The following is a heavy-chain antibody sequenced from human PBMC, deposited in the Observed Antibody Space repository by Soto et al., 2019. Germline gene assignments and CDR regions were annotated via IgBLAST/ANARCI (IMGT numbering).Heavy chain of an antibody. V-gene: IGHV4-39*01. CDR2: IYYSGST. D-gene: IGHD6-19*01. CDR3: ARHAVNSSGFTDY. CDR1: CGSRGSSGYY. Sequence: LSDPRTVVCGSRGSSGYYWSRKSQPPGKGLEWIGSIYYSGSTYYNPSLKSRVTISVDTSKNQFSLKLSSVTAADTAVYYCARHAVNSSGFTDYWGQGTLVTVSS. J-gene: IGHJ4*02.